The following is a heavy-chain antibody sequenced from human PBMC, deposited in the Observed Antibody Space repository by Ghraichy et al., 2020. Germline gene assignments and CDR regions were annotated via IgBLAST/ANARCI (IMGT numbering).Heavy chain of an antibody. Sequence: SETLPLTCAVYGGSFSGYYWSWIRQPPGKGLEWIGEINHSGSTNYNPSLKSRVTISVDTSKNQFSLKLSSVTAADTAVYYCARDVIAAAGTSYFDYWGQGTLVTVSS. CDR3: ARDVIAAAGTSYFDY. D-gene: IGHD6-13*01. J-gene: IGHJ4*02. CDR2: INHSGST. V-gene: IGHV4-34*01. CDR1: GGSFSGYY.